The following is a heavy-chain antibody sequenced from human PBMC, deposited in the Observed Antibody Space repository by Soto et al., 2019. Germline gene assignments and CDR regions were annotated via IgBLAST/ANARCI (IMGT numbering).Heavy chain of an antibody. J-gene: IGHJ6*03. D-gene: IGHD5-12*01. V-gene: IGHV1-58*02. CDR1: GFTFTSSA. Sequence: ASVKVSCKASGFTFTSSAMQWVRQARGQRLEWIGWIVVGSGNTNYAQKCQERVTITRDMSTSTAYMELSSLRSEDTAVYYCAVELIRQGYTYYYTDVWGKGTTVTVSS. CDR2: IVVGSGNT. CDR3: AVELIRQGYTYYYTDV.